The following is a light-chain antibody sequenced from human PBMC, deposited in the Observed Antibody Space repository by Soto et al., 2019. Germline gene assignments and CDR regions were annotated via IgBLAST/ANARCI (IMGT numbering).Light chain of an antibody. CDR1: QSVSSSY. V-gene: IGKV3-20*01. Sequence: EIVLTQSPGTLSLYPGERATLSCRASQSVSSSYLAWYQQKPGQAPRLLIYGASSRATGIPDRFSGTGSGTDFTLTISRLEPEDFAVYYCQQYVSSSWTFGQGTKVDIK. CDR3: QQYVSSSWT. J-gene: IGKJ1*01. CDR2: GAS.